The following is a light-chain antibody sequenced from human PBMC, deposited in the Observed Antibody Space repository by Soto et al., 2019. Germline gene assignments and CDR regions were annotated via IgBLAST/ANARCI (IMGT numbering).Light chain of an antibody. Sequence: QSALTQPASVSGSPGQSITISCTGTSSDVGGYNFVSWYQQHPGKAPKLMIYEVNYRPSGISNRFSGSKSSNTASLTISGLQAEDEADYYCSSYTSSSTRVLFGGGTKLTVL. CDR2: EVN. CDR1: SSDVGGYNF. V-gene: IGLV2-14*01. CDR3: SSYTSSSTRVL. J-gene: IGLJ2*01.